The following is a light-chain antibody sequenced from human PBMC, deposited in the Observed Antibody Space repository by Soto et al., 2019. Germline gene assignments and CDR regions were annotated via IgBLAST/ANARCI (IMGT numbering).Light chain of an antibody. J-gene: IGLJ1*01. CDR1: SSDVGGYHY. CDR3: SSYTISNTLPFV. Sequence: QSALTQPASVSGSPGQSITISCTGTSSDVGGYHYVSWYQQYPGKAPKLMIYEVSDRPSGVSNRFSGSKSGNTASLTISGLQAEDEADYYCSSYTISNTLPFVFGTGTKLTVL. CDR2: EVS. V-gene: IGLV2-14*01.